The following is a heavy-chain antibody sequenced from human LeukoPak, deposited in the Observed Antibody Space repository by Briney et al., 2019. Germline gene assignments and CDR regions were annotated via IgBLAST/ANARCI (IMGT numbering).Heavy chain of an antibody. V-gene: IGHV1-69*13. CDR1: GGTFSSYA. CDR2: IIPIFGTA. D-gene: IGHD2-21*02. CDR3: ARGALCGGDCYSTADY. J-gene: IGHJ4*02. Sequence: ASVKVSCKASGGTFSSYAISWVRQAPGQGLEWMGGIIPIFGTANYAQKFQGRVTITADESTSTAYMELSSLRSEDTAVYYCARGALCGGDCYSTADYWGQGTLVTVSS.